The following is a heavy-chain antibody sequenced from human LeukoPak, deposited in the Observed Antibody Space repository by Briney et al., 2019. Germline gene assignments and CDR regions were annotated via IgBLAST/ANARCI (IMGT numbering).Heavy chain of an antibody. Sequence: ASVKVSCKVSGYTLTELSMHWVRQAPGKGLEWMGGFDPEDGETIYAQKFQGRVTMTEDTFTDTAYMELSSLRSEDTAVYYCARVVRPSRSGSYLDYWGQETLVTVSS. J-gene: IGHJ4*02. CDR3: ARVVRPSRSGSYLDY. CDR1: GYTLTELS. D-gene: IGHD3-10*01. V-gene: IGHV1-24*01. CDR2: FDPEDGET.